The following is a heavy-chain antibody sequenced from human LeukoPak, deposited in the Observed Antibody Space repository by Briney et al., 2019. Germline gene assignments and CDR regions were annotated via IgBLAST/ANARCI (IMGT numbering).Heavy chain of an antibody. CDR1: GFTFSSYW. D-gene: IGHD1-26*01. V-gene: IGHV3-7*01. CDR3: ARESGKVGRIWGPSFDP. Sequence: PGGSLRLSCAASGFTFSSYWMSWVRQAPGKGLEWVANIKQDGSEKYYVDSVKGRFTISRDNAKNSLYLQMNSLRAEDTAVYYCARESGKVGRIWGPSFDPWGQGTLVTVSS. CDR2: IKQDGSEK. J-gene: IGHJ5*02.